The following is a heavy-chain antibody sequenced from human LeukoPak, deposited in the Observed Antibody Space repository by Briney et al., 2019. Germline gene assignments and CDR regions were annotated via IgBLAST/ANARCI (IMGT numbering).Heavy chain of an antibody. CDR2: INTGNGNT. CDR3: TRNTETAIPLPYYFDY. D-gene: IGHD2-21*02. Sequence: ASVKVSCKASGYTFTSYAMHWVRQAPGQRLECMGWINTGNGNTKYSQKFQGRVTITRDTSASTAYMDLSSLRSEDTAVYYCTRNTETAIPLPYYFDYWGQGTLVTVSS. CDR1: GYTFTSYA. V-gene: IGHV1-3*04. J-gene: IGHJ4*02.